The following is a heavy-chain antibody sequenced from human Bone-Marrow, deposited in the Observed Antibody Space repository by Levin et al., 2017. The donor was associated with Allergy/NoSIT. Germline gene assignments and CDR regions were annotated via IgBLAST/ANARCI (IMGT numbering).Heavy chain of an antibody. Sequence: GGSLRLSCAASGFSFSDFAMNWVRQAPGKGLEWISYISISGFTIYYADSVKGRFVISRDNADNTQFLEINSLRAEDTGVYYCARDRGNYERSGYPYFDYWGQGIQVTVSS. J-gene: IGHJ4*02. V-gene: IGHV3-48*01. D-gene: IGHD3-22*01. CDR3: ARDRGNYERSGYPYFDY. CDR1: GFSFSDFA. CDR2: ISISGFTI.